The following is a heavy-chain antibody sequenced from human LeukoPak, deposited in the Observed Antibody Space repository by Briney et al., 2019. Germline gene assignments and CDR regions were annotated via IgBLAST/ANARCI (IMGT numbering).Heavy chain of an antibody. CDR3: ARTSTWELLVRYFDL. V-gene: IGHV3-20*04. D-gene: IGHD1-26*01. CDR2: INWNGGST. CDR1: GFTFSSYG. J-gene: IGHJ2*01. Sequence: GGSLRLSCTASGFTFSSYGMNWVRQAPGKGLEWVSGINWNGGSTGYADSVKGRLTISRDNAKNSLYLQMNSLRAEDTALYYCARTSTWELLVRYFDLWGRGTLVTVSS.